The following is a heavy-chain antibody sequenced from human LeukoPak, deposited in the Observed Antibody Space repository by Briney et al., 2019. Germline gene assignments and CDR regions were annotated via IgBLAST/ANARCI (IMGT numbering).Heavy chain of an antibody. J-gene: IGHJ4*02. CDR2: IYYTGST. D-gene: IGHD5-18*01. Sequence: SETLSLTCTVSGGSVSNGNYYWSWLRQPPGKALEWIGYIYYTGSTSYNPSLEGRVTISVDTSKNQFSVKLNSVTAADTAVYYCAKQKSGYSYGSDYWGQGTLVTVSS. V-gene: IGHV4-61*01. CDR3: AKQKSGYSYGSDY. CDR1: GGSVSNGNYY.